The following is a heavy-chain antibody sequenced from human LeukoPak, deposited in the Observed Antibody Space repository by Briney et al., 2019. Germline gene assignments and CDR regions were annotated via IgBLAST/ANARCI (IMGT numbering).Heavy chain of an antibody. J-gene: IGHJ4*02. D-gene: IGHD6-13*01. CDR1: GDSVSSNVVA. Sequence: SPTLSLTCVISGDSVSSNVVAWNWLRQSPSRGPMWLGSPYYRSGWYDDYAASVVSLISITSDTSLNLFFLRLRSVTPADKSVYYCARARSAGTRFFDYWGQGTQVSVSS. V-gene: IGHV6-1*01. CDR3: ARARSAGTRFFDY. CDR2: PYYRSGWYD.